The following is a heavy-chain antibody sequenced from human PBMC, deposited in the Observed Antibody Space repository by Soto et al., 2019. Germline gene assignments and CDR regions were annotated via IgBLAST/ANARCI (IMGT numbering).Heavy chain of an antibody. CDR3: ARYLMVRGVSN. J-gene: IGHJ4*02. CDR1: GGSFSGYY. D-gene: IGHD3-10*01. CDR2: INHSGST. V-gene: IGHV4-34*01. Sequence: PSETLSLTCAVYGGSFSGYYWSWIRQPPGKGLEWIGEINHSGSTNYNPSLKSRVTISVDTSKNQFSLKLSSVTAADTAVYYCARYLMVRGVSNWGQGTLVNVSS.